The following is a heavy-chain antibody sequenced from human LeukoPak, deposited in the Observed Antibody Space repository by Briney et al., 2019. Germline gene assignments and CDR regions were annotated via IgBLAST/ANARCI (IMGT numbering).Heavy chain of an antibody. J-gene: IGHJ4*02. D-gene: IGHD3-10*01. Sequence: GGSLRLSCAAFGFTFSSAWMSWVRQAPGKGLEWVGRIKSKTDGGTTDYAATVKGRFTISRDDSKNTLYLQMNSLKTEDTAVYYCTSYPSYYGSGSRLYYFDYWGQGTLVTVSS. CDR1: GFTFSSAW. V-gene: IGHV3-15*01. CDR2: IKSKTDGGTT. CDR3: TSYPSYYGSGSRLYYFDY.